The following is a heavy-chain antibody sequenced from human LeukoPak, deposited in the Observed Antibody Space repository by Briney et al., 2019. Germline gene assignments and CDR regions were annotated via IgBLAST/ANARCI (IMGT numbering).Heavy chain of an antibody. V-gene: IGHV3-66*01. Sequence: PGGSLRLSCAASGFTVSSNYMSWVRQAPGKGLEGVSVIYSGGSTYYSDSVKGGFTVSRDNPNNTLYLQMNSLRAEDTAVYYCARGGGRDGYKSLHYWGQGPLVTVSS. J-gene: IGHJ4*02. CDR1: GFTVSSNY. CDR2: IYSGGST. D-gene: IGHD5-24*01. CDR3: ARGGGRDGYKSLHY.